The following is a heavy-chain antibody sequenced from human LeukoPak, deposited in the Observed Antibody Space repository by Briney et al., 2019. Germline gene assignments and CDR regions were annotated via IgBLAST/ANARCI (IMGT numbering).Heavy chain of an antibody. D-gene: IGHD4-11*01. CDR2: IGPSGDDK. CDR1: GFTFSDYN. CDR3: ARETVTTIDY. Sequence: GGSLRLSCTASGFTFSDYNMNWIRQAPGKGLEWVSYIGPSGDDKFYADSVKGRFTISRDNSKNTLYLQMNSLRAEDTAVYYCARETVTTIDYWGQGTLVTVSS. J-gene: IGHJ4*02. V-gene: IGHV3-11*01.